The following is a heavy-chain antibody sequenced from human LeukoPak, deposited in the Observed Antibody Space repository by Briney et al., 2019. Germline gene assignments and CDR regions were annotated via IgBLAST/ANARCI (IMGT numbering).Heavy chain of an antibody. CDR1: GGTISSYY. D-gene: IGHD3-3*01. Sequence: SSETLSLTCNVSGGTISSYYWNWIRQPPGKGLEWVGHIKSKANGGTTDYAAPVKGRFTISRNDSKNTLYLQMNSLKTEDTAVYYCTTDEWTWGQGTLVTVSS. V-gene: IGHV3-15*07. CDR3: TTDEWT. J-gene: IGHJ4*02. CDR2: IKSKANGGTT.